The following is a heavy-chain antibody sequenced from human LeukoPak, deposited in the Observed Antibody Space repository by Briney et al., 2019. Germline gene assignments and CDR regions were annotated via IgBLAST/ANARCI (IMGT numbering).Heavy chain of an antibody. V-gene: IGHV4-59*01. CDR3: ARDKQHSYGRYFDH. J-gene: IGHJ4*02. D-gene: IGHD3-16*01. Sequence: SETLSLTCSVSGDSISTYHWNWTRKPPGKGLEWIGYMQSTGNSKYNPSLRSRVNMFVDTSENQAALILSSVTAADTAVYYCARDKQHSYGRYFDHWGQGALVTVSS. CDR2: MQSTGNS. CDR1: GDSISTYH.